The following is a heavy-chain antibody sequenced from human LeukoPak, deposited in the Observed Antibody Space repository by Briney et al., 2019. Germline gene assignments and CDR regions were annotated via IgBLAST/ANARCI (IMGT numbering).Heavy chain of an antibody. CDR1: GFTFSNAW. CDR2: ISSSSSTI. Sequence: PGGSLRLSCAASGFTFSNAWMSWVRQAPGKGLEWVSYISSSSSTIYYADSVRGRFTISRDNAKSSLYLQMNSLRDEDTAVYYCARDVGDYWGQGTLVTVSS. J-gene: IGHJ4*02. CDR3: ARDVGDY. V-gene: IGHV3-48*02.